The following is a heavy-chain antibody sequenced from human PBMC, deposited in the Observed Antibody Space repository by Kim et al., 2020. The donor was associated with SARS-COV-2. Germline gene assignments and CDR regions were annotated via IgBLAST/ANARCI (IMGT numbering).Heavy chain of an antibody. D-gene: IGHD1-26*01. V-gene: IGHV4-34*01. CDR1: GGSFSGYY. CDR3: ARASLSPAKVGPAFDI. CDR2: INHSGST. J-gene: IGHJ3*02. Sequence: SETLSLTCAVYGGSFSGYYWSWIRQPPGKGLEWMGEINHSGSTNYNPSLKSRVTISVDTSKNQFSLKLSSVTAADTAVYYCARASLSPAKVGPAFDIWGQGTMVTVSS.